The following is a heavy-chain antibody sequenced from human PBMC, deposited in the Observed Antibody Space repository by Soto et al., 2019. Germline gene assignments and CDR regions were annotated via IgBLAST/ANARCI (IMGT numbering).Heavy chain of an antibody. CDR2: MNPNNGNT. CDR1: GGTFSSYA. Sequence: ASVKVSCKASGGTFSSYAISWVRQATGQGLEWMGWMNPNNGNTGYAQKFQGRVTMTRNTSISTAYMELSSLRSEDTAVYYCARGRRSGGSCYLYWGQGTLVTVSS. D-gene: IGHD2-15*01. J-gene: IGHJ4*02. CDR3: ARGRRSGGSCYLY. V-gene: IGHV1-8*02.